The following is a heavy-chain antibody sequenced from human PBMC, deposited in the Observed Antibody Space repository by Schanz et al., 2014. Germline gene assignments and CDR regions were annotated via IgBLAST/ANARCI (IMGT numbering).Heavy chain of an antibody. CDR2: INHSGST. Sequence: QVQLQQWGAGLLKPSETLSLTCAVYGGSFSGYYWSWIRQPPGKGLEWIGEINHSGSTNYNPSLKSRVTISVDTSKNHFSLKVTSVSAADTAIYYCAIIGGPGTYHLDPWGQGTLVTVSS. CDR1: GGSFSGYY. V-gene: IGHV4-34*01. CDR3: AIIGGPGTYHLDP. D-gene: IGHD3-10*01. J-gene: IGHJ5*02.